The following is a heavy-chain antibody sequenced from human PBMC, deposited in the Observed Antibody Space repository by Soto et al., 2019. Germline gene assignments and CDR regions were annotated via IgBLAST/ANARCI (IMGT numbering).Heavy chain of an antibody. CDR3: AIQATTAEIGLWFDV. V-gene: IGHV4-59*08. Sequence: ETLSLTCTVSGGSISSYYWSWIRQPPGKGLEWIGYIYYSGSTNYNPSLKSRVTISVDTSKNQFSLKLSSVTAAGTAVYYCAIQATTAEIGLWFDVWGQGTLVTVSS. CDR1: GGSISSYY. J-gene: IGHJ5*02. CDR2: IYYSGST. D-gene: IGHD1-1*01.